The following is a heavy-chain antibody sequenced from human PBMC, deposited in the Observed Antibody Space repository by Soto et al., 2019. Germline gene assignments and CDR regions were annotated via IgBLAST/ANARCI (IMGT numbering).Heavy chain of an antibody. CDR2: INHSGST. Sequence: QVQLHQWGAGLLKPSETLSLTCAVYGGSFSDYYWNWIRQPPGKGLEWIGEINHSGSTKYNPSLKSRVTISLDTSKNQFSLKLSSVTAADTAVYYGARAETKVDWFDTWGQGPLVTVSS. V-gene: IGHV4-34*01. CDR1: GGSFSDYY. D-gene: IGHD4-17*01. CDR3: ARAETKVDWFDT. J-gene: IGHJ5*02.